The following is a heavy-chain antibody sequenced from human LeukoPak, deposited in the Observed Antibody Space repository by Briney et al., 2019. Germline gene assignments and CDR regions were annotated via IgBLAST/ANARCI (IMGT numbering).Heavy chain of an antibody. Sequence: SETLSLTCAVYGGSFSGYYWSWIRQPPGKGLEWIGEINHSGSTNYNPSLKSRVTISVDTSKNQFSLKLSSVTAAGTAVYYCAREYYYGSGSSAGMDVWGQGTTVTVSS. CDR3: AREYYYGSGSSAGMDV. J-gene: IGHJ6*02. V-gene: IGHV4-34*01. CDR2: INHSGST. CDR1: GGSFSGYY. D-gene: IGHD3-10*01.